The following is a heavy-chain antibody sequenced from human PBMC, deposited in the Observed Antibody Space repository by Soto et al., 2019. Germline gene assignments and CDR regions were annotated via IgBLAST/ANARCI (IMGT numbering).Heavy chain of an antibody. D-gene: IGHD2-2*01. CDR3: ARDRVEGCSSTSCYFPFIDYYYGMDV. CDR1: GFTFSSYS. CDR2: ISSSSSYI. J-gene: IGHJ6*02. Sequence: PGGSLRLSCAASGFTFSSYSMNWVRQAPGKGLEWVSSISSSSSYIYYADSVKGRFTISRDNAKNSLYLQMNSLRAEDTAVYYCARDRVEGCSSTSCYFPFIDYYYGMDVWGQGTTVTVSS. V-gene: IGHV3-21*01.